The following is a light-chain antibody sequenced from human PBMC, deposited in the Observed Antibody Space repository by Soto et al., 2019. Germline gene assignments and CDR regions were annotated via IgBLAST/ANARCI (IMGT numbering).Light chain of an antibody. CDR2: ENN. V-gene: IGLV1-47*01. CDR1: TSNIGSSS. CDR3: ATWDDSLIGPV. J-gene: IGLJ2*01. Sequence: QSVLRQPPSASGTPGQSVTISCSGSTSNIGSSSVYWYQQLPGTAPKVFIYENNRRPSGVPDRFSGSKSGTSASLAISGLRSEDEADYYCATWDDSLIGPVFGGGTKLTVL.